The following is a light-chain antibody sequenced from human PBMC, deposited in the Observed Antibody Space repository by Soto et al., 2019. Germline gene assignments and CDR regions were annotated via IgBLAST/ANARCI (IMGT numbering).Light chain of an antibody. V-gene: IGKV3-15*01. Sequence: EIVLTQSPATLSVSPGDRATLSCRASESVSSNVAWYQQKSGQTPRLLIYGASTRATGVPPRFSGSRSGTEFTLTISSLQSEDFAVYYCQQYFNWPPYTFGQGTKVDIK. CDR2: GAS. CDR1: ESVSSN. CDR3: QQYFNWPPYT. J-gene: IGKJ2*01.